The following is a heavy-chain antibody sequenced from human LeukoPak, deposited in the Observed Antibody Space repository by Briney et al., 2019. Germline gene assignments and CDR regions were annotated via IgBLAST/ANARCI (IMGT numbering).Heavy chain of an antibody. V-gene: IGHV4-34*01. CDR3: ARRRRGWSSGYFDY. CDR1: GGSFSGYY. CDR2: INHSGST. D-gene: IGHD1-26*01. J-gene: IGHJ4*02. Sequence: PSETLSLTCAVYGGSFSGYYWSWIRQPPGKGLEWIGEINHSGSTNYNPSLKSRVTISVDTSKNQFSLKLSSVTAADTAVYYCARRRRGWSSGYFDYWGQGTLVTVSS.